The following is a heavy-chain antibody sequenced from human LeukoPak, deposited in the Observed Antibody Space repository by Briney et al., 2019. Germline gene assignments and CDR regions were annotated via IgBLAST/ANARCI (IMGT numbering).Heavy chain of an antibody. J-gene: IGHJ4*02. Sequence: GGSLRLSCAASGFTFSTYWMHWVRQAPGKGLVWVSRINTDGTSTDYADSVKGRFTISRDNAKNTLSLQMNSPRAEDTAVYYCARASSGSHGDYWGQGTLVTVSS. CDR1: GFTFSTYW. CDR2: INTDGTST. CDR3: ARASSGSHGDY. D-gene: IGHD6-19*01. V-gene: IGHV3-74*01.